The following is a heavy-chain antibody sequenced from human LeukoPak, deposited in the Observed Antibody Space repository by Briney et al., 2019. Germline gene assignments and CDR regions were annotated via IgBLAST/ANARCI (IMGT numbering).Heavy chain of an antibody. D-gene: IGHD3-22*01. CDR2: ISGYNGYT. CDR3: ARDEARYSSGYYPNWFDP. Sequence: ASVMVSCKASAYTFTSYGISWVRHPPGQGLQWMGWISGYNGYTHYAHNLQGRVTMTTDTSTSTAYMELRSLRSDDTAVYYCARDEARYSSGYYPNWFDPWGQGTLVTVSS. V-gene: IGHV1-18*01. CDR1: AYTFTSYG. J-gene: IGHJ5*02.